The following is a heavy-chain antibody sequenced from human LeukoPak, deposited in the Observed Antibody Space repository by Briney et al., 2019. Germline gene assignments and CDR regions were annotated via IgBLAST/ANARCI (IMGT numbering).Heavy chain of an antibody. D-gene: IGHD3-10*01. CDR2: IKSKTDGETT. Sequence: PGGSLRLSCAASGFTFSNYAMDWVRQAPGKGLEWIGRIKSKTDGETTNYAEPVRGRFTISRDDSKSAVYLQMNSLKIEDTAVYYCTTDLGTYYHGSQRLIPIDYWGQGTPVTVSS. CDR1: GFTFSNYA. J-gene: IGHJ4*02. CDR3: TTDLGTYYHGSQRLIPIDY. V-gene: IGHV3-15*01.